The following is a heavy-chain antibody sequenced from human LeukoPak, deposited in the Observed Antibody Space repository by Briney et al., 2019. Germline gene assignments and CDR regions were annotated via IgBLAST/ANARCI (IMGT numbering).Heavy chain of an antibody. D-gene: IGHD3-10*01. J-gene: IGHJ4*02. Sequence: GGSLRLXCAASGFTFDDYAMHWVRQAPGKGLEWVSLISWDGGSTYYADSVKGRFTISRDNSKNSLYLQMNSLRAEDTALYYCAKDYYGSGSYYNGYFDYWGQGTLVTVSS. V-gene: IGHV3-43D*04. CDR3: AKDYYGSGSYYNGYFDY. CDR1: GFTFDDYA. CDR2: ISWDGGST.